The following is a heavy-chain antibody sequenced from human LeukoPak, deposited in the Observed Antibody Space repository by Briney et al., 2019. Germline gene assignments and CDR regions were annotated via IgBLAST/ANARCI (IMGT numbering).Heavy chain of an antibody. V-gene: IGHV4-34*01. D-gene: IGHD6-19*01. CDR2: INHSGST. Sequence: SETLSLTCAVYGGSFSGYYWSWIRQPSGKGLEWIGEINHSGSTNYNPSLKSRVTISVDTSKNQFSLKLSSVTAADTAVYYCARGPEGIAVAAYYFDYWGQGTLVTVSS. CDR3: ARGPEGIAVAAYYFDY. J-gene: IGHJ4*02. CDR1: GGSFSGYY.